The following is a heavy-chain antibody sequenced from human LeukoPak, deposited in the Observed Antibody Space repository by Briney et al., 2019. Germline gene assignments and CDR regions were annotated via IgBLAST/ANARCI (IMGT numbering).Heavy chain of an antibody. CDR3: ARGHWADYYYYMDV. CDR1: GGTFISYA. Sequence: GASVKVSCKASGGTFISYAISWVGQAPGQGLEWMGGIIPIFGTANYAQKFQGRVTITTDESTSTAYMELSSLRSEDTAVYYCARGHWADYYYYMDVWGKGTTVTVSS. CDR2: IIPIFGTA. J-gene: IGHJ6*03. D-gene: IGHD7-27*01. V-gene: IGHV1-69*05.